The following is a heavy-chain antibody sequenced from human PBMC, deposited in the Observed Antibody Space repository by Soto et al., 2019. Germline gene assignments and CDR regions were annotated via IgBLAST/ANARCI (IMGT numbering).Heavy chain of an antibody. V-gene: IGHV6-1*01. Sequence: SQTLSLTCAISGDSVSSNSAAWNWIMQSSSRGLEWLGRTYYRSKWYNDYAVSVKSRITINPDTSKNQFSLQLNSVTPEDTAVYYCARDWYYDFWSGYSAYYYYGMDVWGQGTTVTVSS. CDR2: TYYRSKWYN. J-gene: IGHJ6*02. CDR1: GDSVSSNSAA. D-gene: IGHD3-3*01. CDR3: ARDWYYDFWSGYSAYYYYGMDV.